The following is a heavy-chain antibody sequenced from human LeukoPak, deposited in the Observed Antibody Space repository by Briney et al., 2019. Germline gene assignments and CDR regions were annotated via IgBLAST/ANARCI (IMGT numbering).Heavy chain of an antibody. CDR1: GFTFGTYW. D-gene: IGHD6-25*01. J-gene: IGHJ3*02. CDR3: ARRSAAKDAFDI. V-gene: IGHV3-74*01. Sequence: GGSLRLSCGASGFTFGTYWMHWVRQAPGKGLVWVSRINSDGSSTSYADPVKGRFTISRDNAKNTLYLQMNSLRAEDTAVYYCARRSAAKDAFDIWGQGTMVTVSS. CDR2: INSDGSST.